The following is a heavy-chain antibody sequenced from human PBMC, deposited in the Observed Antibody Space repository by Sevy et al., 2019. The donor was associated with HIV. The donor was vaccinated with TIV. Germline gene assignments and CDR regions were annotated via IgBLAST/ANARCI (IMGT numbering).Heavy chain of an antibody. J-gene: IGHJ6*02. CDR3: ARDGYYYGSGSYYRTYYYYYGMDV. CDR2: ISYDGSNK. V-gene: IGHV3-30-3*01. Sequence: GVSLRLSCAASGFTFSSYAMHWVRQAPGKGLEWVAVISYDGSNKYYADSVKGRFTISRDNSKNTLYLQMNSLRAEDTAVYYCARDGYYYGSGSYYRTYYYYYGMDVWGQGTTVTVSS. D-gene: IGHD3-10*01. CDR1: GFTFSSYA.